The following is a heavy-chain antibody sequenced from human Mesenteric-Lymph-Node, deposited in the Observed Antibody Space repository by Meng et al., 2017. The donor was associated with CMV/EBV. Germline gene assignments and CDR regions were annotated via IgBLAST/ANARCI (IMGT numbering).Heavy chain of an antibody. Sequence: GGSLRLSCAASGFTFSNFWMNWVRQAPGKGLEWVANIKHDGSAMYYVDSVKGRFTISRDNAKNSLYLQMNSLRAEDTAVYYCARDTYYGSGRCYWGQGTLVTVSS. CDR2: IKHDGSAM. V-gene: IGHV3-7*01. J-gene: IGHJ4*02. CDR3: ARDTYYGSGRCY. CDR1: GFTFSNFW. D-gene: IGHD3-10*01.